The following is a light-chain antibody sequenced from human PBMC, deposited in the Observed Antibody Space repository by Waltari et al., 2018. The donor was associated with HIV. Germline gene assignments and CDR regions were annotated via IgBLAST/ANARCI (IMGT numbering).Light chain of an antibody. CDR1: RSNLGTHE. CDR2: NTN. CDR3: QASDSTLSGSV. V-gene: IGLV1-40*01. Sequence: QSVLTQPPSVSGAPGQRVTLSCTGTRSNLGTHEAQWYQQLPGPAPRILIYNTNWRPSGVPDRFAGSQSGTSASLAINGLQAEDEADYYCQASDSTLSGSVFGGGTKLTVL. J-gene: IGLJ2*01.